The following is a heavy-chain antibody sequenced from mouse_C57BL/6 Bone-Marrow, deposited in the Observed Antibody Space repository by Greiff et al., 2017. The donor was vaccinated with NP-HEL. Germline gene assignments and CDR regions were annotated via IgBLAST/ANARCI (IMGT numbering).Heavy chain of an antibody. D-gene: IGHD2-1*01. J-gene: IGHJ3*01. V-gene: IGHV5-4*03. Sequence: EVKLMESGGGLVKPGGSLKLSCAASGFTFSSYAMSWVRQTPEKRLEWVATISDGGSYTYYPDNVKGRFTISRDNAKNNLYLQMSHLKSEDTAMYYCARALYGNYLFAYWGQGTLVTVSA. CDR3: ARALYGNYLFAY. CDR1: GFTFSSYA. CDR2: ISDGGSYT.